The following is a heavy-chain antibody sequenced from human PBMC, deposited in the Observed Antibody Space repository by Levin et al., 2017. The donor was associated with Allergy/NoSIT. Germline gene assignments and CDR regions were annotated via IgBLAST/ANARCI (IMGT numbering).Heavy chain of an antibody. CDR1: GGTFSSYA. D-gene: IGHD6-19*01. V-gene: IGHV1-69*13. CDR2: IIPIFGTA. CDR3: ARRTTLVAGIWFDP. J-gene: IGHJ5*02. Sequence: GASVKVSCKASGGTFSSYAISWVRQAPGQGLEWMGGIIPIFGTANYAQKFQGRVTITADESTSTAYMELSSLRSEDTAVYYCARRTTLVAGIWFDPWGQGTLVTVSS.